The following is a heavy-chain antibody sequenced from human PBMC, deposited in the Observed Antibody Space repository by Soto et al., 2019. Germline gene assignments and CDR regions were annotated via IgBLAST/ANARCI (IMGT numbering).Heavy chain of an antibody. D-gene: IGHD6-25*01. CDR1: GCTFTSYA. CDR2: INAGNGNT. J-gene: IGHJ6*02. CDR3: ARGRQRSTYYYYGMDV. Sequence: ASVKVSCKASGCTFTSYAMHWVRQAPGQRLEWMGWINAGNGNTKYSQKFQGRVTITRDTSASTAYMELSSLRSEDTAVYYCARGRQRSTYYYYGMDVWGQGTTVTISS. V-gene: IGHV1-3*01.